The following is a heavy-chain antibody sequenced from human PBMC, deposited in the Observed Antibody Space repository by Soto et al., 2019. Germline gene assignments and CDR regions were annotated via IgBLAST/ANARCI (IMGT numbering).Heavy chain of an antibody. Sequence: SLRLSCAASGFTFSSYAMHWVRQAPGKGLEWVAVISYDGSNKYYADSVKGRFTISRDNSKNTLYLQMNSLRAEDTAVYYCAAPLGYSSSWYGFGDYWGQGTLVTVSS. D-gene: IGHD6-13*01. J-gene: IGHJ4*02. CDR3: AAPLGYSSSWYGFGDY. CDR2: ISYDGSNK. CDR1: GFTFSSYA. V-gene: IGHV3-30-3*01.